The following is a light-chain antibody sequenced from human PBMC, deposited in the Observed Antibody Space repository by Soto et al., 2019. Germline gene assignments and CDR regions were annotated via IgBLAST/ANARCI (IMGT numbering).Light chain of an antibody. J-gene: IGKJ4*01. Sequence: DIQMAQSPSSPSAAVGDRVTVPCRASQDIRNSLNWYQQKPGKAPKLLIYDASNLETGVPSRFSGGGSGTDFTFTISSLQPEDIATYYCQQYDNRLTFGGGTKVDIK. CDR3: QQYDNRLT. CDR2: DAS. V-gene: IGKV1-33*01. CDR1: QDIRNS.